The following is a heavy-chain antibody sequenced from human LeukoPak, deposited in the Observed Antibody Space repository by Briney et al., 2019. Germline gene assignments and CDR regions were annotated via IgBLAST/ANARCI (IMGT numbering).Heavy chain of an antibody. V-gene: IGHV7-4-1*02. Sequence: EASVKVSCKASGYTFTNYAMNWVRQAPGQGLEWMGWINTNTGNPTYAQGFTGRFVFSLDTSVSTAYLQISSLKAEDTAVYYCARVGSRYYDFWSGYNRAFGYYYMDVWGKGTTVTVSS. CDR3: ARVGSRYYDFWSGYNRAFGYYYMDV. CDR1: GYTFTNYA. J-gene: IGHJ6*03. D-gene: IGHD3-3*01. CDR2: INTNTGNP.